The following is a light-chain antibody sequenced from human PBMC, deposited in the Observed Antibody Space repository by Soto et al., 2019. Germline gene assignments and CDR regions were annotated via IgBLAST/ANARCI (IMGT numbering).Light chain of an antibody. CDR1: QSISTY. V-gene: IGKV1-39*01. CDR3: QQSYSTPPEYT. J-gene: IGKJ2*01. CDR2: AAS. Sequence: DIQMTQSPSSLSASIGDRVTITCRAGQSISTYLNWYQQKPGKAPNLLIYAASNLQSGVPSRFSGSGSGTHFTLTICSLQPGDSATYFCQQSYSTPPEYTFGQGTKLEI.